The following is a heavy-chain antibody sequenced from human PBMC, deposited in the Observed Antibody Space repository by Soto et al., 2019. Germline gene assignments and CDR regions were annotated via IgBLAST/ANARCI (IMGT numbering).Heavy chain of an antibody. CDR3: ARGGHNSGWYRTFDF. CDR2: IIPVFGPP. CDR1: RGTFTTDA. V-gene: IGHV1-69*01. Sequence: QVQLVQSGAEVKKPGSSVSVSCKSSRGTFTTDAISWVRQAPGQGLEWMGVIIPVFGPPTYAQKFQGRLTITADESTTTAHLELRNLRSEDTAIYYCARGGHNSGWYRTFDFWGQGILVTVSS. J-gene: IGHJ4*02. D-gene: IGHD6-13*01.